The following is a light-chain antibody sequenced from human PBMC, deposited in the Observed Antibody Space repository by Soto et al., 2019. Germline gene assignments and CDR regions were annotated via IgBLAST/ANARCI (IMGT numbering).Light chain of an antibody. Sequence: EIVMTQSPATLSVSPGDRATLSCRASQSVSSSLAWYQQTPGQAPRLLIYDASTRATGIPARFGGSGSGTEFTLTISSLQSEDFAVYYCKQYNNWPPLTFGGGTKVDIK. J-gene: IGKJ4*01. CDR1: QSVSSS. CDR3: KQYNNWPPLT. V-gene: IGKV3-15*01. CDR2: DAS.